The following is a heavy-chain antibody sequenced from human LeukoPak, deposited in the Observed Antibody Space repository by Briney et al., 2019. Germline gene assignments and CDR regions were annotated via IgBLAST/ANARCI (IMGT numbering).Heavy chain of an antibody. CDR2: MNPNSGNT. J-gene: IGHJ6*02. CDR3: ARGTDWYYDFWSGYYYYYYCYGMDV. V-gene: IGHV1-8*01. Sequence: ASVKVSCKASGYTFTSCDINWVRQATGQGLEWMGWMNPNSGNTGYAQKFQGRVTMTRNTSISTAYMELSSLRSEDTAVYYCARGTDWYYDFWSGYYYYYYCYGMDVWGQGTTVTVSS. D-gene: IGHD3-3*01. CDR1: GYTFTSCD.